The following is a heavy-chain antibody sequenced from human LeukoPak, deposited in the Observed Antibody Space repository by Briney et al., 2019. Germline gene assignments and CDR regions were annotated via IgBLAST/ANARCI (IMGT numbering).Heavy chain of an antibody. J-gene: IGHJ4*02. CDR2: INPNSGGT. V-gene: IGHV1-2*02. Sequence: GASVKVSCKASGYTFTGYYIHWVRQAPGQGLEWMGWINPNSGGTNYAQNFQGRVTMTRDTSLTTVYMELSRLRSDDTAVYYCARDRGNYCSGIAGWGQGTLVTVSS. D-gene: IGHD2-15*01. CDR3: ARDRGNYCSGIAG. CDR1: GYTFTGYY.